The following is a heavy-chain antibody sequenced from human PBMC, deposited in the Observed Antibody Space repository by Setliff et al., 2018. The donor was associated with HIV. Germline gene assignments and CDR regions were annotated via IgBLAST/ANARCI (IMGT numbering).Heavy chain of an antibody. J-gene: IGHJ6*03. CDR2: ISTNNGET. CDR3: AREGKFRYYYYMDV. CDR1: GYTFTRYG. D-gene: IGHD3-10*01. V-gene: IGHV1-18*01. Sequence: ASVKVSCKASGYTFTRYGITWVRQAPGQGLEWMGWISTNNGETNYAQKLQGRVTMTTDTSTSMAYMELRSLRSDDTAVYYCAREGKFRYYYYMDVWGKGTTATVSS.